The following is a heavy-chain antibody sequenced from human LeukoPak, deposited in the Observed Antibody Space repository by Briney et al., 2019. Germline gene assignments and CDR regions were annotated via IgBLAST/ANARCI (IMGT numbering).Heavy chain of an antibody. J-gene: IGHJ6*02. V-gene: IGHV1-18*01. CDR3: AGPNPLLWSDGMDV. Sequence: GASVKVSCKASGYTFTSYGISWVRQAPGQGLEWMGWISAYNGNTNYAQKLQGRVTITRDTSASTAYMELSSLRSEDTAVYYCAGPNPLLWSDGMDVWGQGTTVTVSS. CDR2: ISAYNGNT. D-gene: IGHD2-21*01. CDR1: GYTFTSYG.